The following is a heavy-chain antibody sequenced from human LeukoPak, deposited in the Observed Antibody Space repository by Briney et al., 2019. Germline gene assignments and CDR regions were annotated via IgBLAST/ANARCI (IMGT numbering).Heavy chain of an antibody. D-gene: IGHD2-15*01. CDR2: ISGIANAI. J-gene: IGHJ4*02. Sequence: GGSLRLSCAASGFTFTDYAMSWVRQAPGTGLEWVSAISGIANAIFYASSVKGRFTISRDNSKNTLSLQMSSLRAEDTAVYYCVRHLATSGSYPLDYWGKGTLVTVSS. V-gene: IGHV3-23*01. CDR1: GFTFTDYA. CDR3: VRHLATSGSYPLDY.